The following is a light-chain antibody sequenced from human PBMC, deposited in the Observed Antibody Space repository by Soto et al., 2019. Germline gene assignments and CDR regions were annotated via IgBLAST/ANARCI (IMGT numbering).Light chain of an antibody. J-gene: IGKJ3*01. V-gene: IGKV3-20*01. Sequence: EIVLTQSPGTLSLSPGERATLSCRASQSVNSRFLAWYQQKPGQAPSLLIYGVSSRATGIPDRFSGSGSGTDFTLIISRLEPEDFEVYYCQHYDGPPFTFGPGTKVDIK. CDR1: QSVNSRF. CDR3: QHYDGPPFT. CDR2: GVS.